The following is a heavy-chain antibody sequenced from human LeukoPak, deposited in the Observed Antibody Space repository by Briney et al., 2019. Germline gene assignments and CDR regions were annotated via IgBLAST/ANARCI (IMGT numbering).Heavy chain of an antibody. D-gene: IGHD3-22*01. J-gene: IGHJ4*02. CDR3: AKSYDTSAYYSRTTDY. Sequence: GGSLRLSCAASGFTFNSYAMSWVRQAPGKGLEWVSAISGSGGSTYYADSVKGRFTISRDNSKNTLYLQMNSLRAEDTAVYYCAKSYDTSAYYSRTTDYWGQGTLVTVSS. V-gene: IGHV3-23*01. CDR2: ISGSGGST. CDR1: GFTFNSYA.